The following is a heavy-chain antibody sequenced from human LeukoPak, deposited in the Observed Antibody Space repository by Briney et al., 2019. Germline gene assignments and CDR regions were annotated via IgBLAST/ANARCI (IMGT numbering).Heavy chain of an antibody. CDR2: IYTSGST. CDR1: GGSISSYY. CDR3: ARAPGRSYPFDY. Sequence: PSETLSLTCTVSGGSISSYYWSWIRQPAGKGREGIGRIYTSGSTNYNPYLKSRVTMSVDTSKNQFSLKLSSVTAAVTAVYYCARAPGRSYPFDYWGQGTLVTVSS. J-gene: IGHJ4*02. D-gene: IGHD1-26*01. V-gene: IGHV4-4*07.